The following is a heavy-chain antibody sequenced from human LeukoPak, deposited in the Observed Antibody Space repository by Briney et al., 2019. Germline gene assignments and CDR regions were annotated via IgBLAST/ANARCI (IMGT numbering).Heavy chain of an antibody. CDR1: GGTFSSYA. Sequence: ASVKVSCKASGGTFSSYAISWVRQAPGQGLEWMGGIIPIFGTANYAQKFQGRVTITTDESTSTAHMELSSLRSEDTAVYYCARSPRYYDSSGYRVYYFDYWGQGTLVTVSS. V-gene: IGHV1-69*05. CDR2: IIPIFGTA. CDR3: ARSPRYYDSSGYRVYYFDY. J-gene: IGHJ4*02. D-gene: IGHD3-22*01.